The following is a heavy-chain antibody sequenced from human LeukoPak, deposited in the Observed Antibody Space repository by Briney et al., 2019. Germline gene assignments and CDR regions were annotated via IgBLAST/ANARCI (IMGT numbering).Heavy chain of an antibody. J-gene: IGHJ4*02. CDR1: SYTFTSYG. CDR3: ARDPGVAGSTFDF. D-gene: IGHD6-19*01. CDR2: ISVYNGNT. Sequence: ASVKVSCKASSYTFTSYGITWVRQAPGQGLEWMGWISVYNGNTNNAQKLQGRVTMTTDTSTSTAYMELRSLRSDDTAVYYCARDPGVAGSTFDFWGQGTMVTVSS. V-gene: IGHV1-18*01.